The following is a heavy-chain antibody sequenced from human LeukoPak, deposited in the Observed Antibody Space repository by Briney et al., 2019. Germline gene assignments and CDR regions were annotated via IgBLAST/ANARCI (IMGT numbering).Heavy chain of an antibody. Sequence: ASVTVSCKSSVYTFIGYYMHWIRQAPGQGLEWMGWINPNSGSTNYAQKFQGRVTMTRDTSISTVYMELDRLRFDDMAVYYCARGFRKTGTTVWCFDHWGQGTLVTVSS. CDR1: VYTFIGYY. CDR2: INPNSGST. CDR3: ARGFRKTGTTVWCFDH. V-gene: IGHV1-2*02. D-gene: IGHD1-7*01. J-gene: IGHJ5*02.